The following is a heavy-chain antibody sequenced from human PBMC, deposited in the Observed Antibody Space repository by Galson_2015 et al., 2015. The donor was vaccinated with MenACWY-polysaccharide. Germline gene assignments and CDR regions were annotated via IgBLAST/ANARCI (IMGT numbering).Heavy chain of an antibody. J-gene: IGHJ5*02. CDR2: INSDGRST. CDR3: TKAGAKYCRGSSCYFNWFDP. D-gene: IGHD2-15*01. CDR1: GFTFSGNW. V-gene: IGHV3-74*01. Sequence: SLRLSCAASGFTFSGNWMHWVRQAPGKGLVWASRINSDGRSTSYADSVRGRFTISRDNAKNTLYLEMNSLRAEDTAVYYCTKAGAKYCRGSSCYFNWFDPWGQGTLVTVSS.